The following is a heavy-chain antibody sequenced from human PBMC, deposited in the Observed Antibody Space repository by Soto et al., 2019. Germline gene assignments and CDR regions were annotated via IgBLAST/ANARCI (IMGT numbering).Heavy chain of an antibody. CDR2: ISWDGGST. CDR1: GFTFDDYT. J-gene: IGHJ4*02. CDR3: ARGGSTVVTPEDY. Sequence: VGSLRLSCAASGFTFDDYTMHWVRQAPGKGLEWVSLISWDGGSTYYADSVKGRFTISRDNSKNSLYLQMNSLRAEDTAVYYCARGGSTVVTPEDYWGQGTLVTVSS. D-gene: IGHD4-17*01. V-gene: IGHV3-43*01.